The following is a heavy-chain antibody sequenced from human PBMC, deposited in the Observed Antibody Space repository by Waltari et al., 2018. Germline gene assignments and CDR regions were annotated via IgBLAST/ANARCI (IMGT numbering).Heavy chain of an antibody. J-gene: IGHJ6*03. CDR1: GFSLSTSVVG. Sequence: QITLKESGPPLVKPTQTPTLTSNFSGFSLSTSVVGVGWIRQPPGKALEWLAVIYWNDGEPYSPSLTTRLAITKDTSKSQGVLTMTDMDPVDTGTYYCAHSRGPLKWLQYSYHLLFYMDVWGKGTTVTVSS. D-gene: IGHD4-4*01. CDR2: IYWNDGE. CDR3: AHSRGPLKWLQYSYHLLFYMDV. V-gene: IGHV2-5*01.